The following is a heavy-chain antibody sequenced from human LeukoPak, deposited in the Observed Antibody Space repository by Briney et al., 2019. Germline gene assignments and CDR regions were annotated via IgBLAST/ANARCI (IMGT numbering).Heavy chain of an antibody. CDR1: GFTFSSYS. CDR3: AGGLGDYDAFDV. Sequence: GGSLRLSCAASGFTFSSYSMNWVRQAPGKGLQWVSSISGGGSYIFYADSVEGRFSVSRDNAKNSVFLQMNSLRAEDTAVYYCAGGLGDYDAFDVWGHGTRVTVAS. V-gene: IGHV3-21*01. D-gene: IGHD4-17*01. J-gene: IGHJ3*01. CDR2: ISGGGSYI.